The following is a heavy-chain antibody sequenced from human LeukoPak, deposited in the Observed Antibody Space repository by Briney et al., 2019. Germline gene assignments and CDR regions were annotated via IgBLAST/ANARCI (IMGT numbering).Heavy chain of an antibody. J-gene: IGHJ4*02. CDR1: GGSISSGGYY. CDR3: ARLPPVSQAATHKSWYIDY. D-gene: IGHD6-13*01. V-gene: IGHV4-31*03. Sequence: PSETLSLTCTVSGGSISSGGYYWSWIRQHPGKGLEWIGYIYYSGSTYYNPSLKSRVTISVDTSKNQFSLKLSSVTAADTAVYYCARLPPVSQAATHKSWYIDYWGQGTLVTVSS. CDR2: IYYSGST.